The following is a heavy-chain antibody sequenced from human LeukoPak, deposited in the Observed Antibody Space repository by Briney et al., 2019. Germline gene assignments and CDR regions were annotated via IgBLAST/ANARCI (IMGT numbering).Heavy chain of an antibody. CDR2: IKQDGSEK. D-gene: IGHD6-19*01. V-gene: IGHV3-7*01. CDR3: AREPHIAVVTHFDY. J-gene: IGHJ4*02. CDR1: GFTFSSHW. Sequence: GGSLRLSRTASGFTFSSHWMSWIRQAPGKGLEWVANIKQDGSEKYYVDSVKGRFTISRDNAKNSLFLQMNSLRAEDTAVYYCAREPHIAVVTHFDYWGQGTLVTVSS.